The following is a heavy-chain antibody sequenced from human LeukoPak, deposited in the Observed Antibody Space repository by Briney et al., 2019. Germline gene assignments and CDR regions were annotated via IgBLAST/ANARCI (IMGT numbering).Heavy chain of an antibody. Sequence: GGSLRLSCAASGFTFSSYGMHWVRQAPGKGLEWVAVIWYDGSNKYYADSVKGRFTISRDNSKNTLYLQMNSLRAEDTAVYYCARDTVEMATITPGGDYWGQGTLVTVSS. CDR3: ARDTVEMATITPGGDY. CDR1: GFTFSSYG. D-gene: IGHD5-24*01. V-gene: IGHV3-33*01. CDR2: IWYDGSNK. J-gene: IGHJ4*02.